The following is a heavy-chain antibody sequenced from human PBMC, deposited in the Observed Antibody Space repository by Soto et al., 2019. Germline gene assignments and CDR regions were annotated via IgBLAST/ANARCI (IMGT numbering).Heavy chain of an antibody. V-gene: IGHV1-69*13. CDR2: IIPVFGIE. J-gene: IGHJ4*03. CDR1: GGTFSRYG. CDR3: ATGLAYYDTXGYTDALGN. D-gene: IGHD3-22*01. Sequence: ASVKVSCKASGGTFSRYGVSWVWQAPGQGLEWMGRIIPVFGIEHYAQKSQGRVTVTADESTSTAYMELRGLTSEDPAVSYCATGLAYYDTXGYTDALGNWGQGTRVSVSS.